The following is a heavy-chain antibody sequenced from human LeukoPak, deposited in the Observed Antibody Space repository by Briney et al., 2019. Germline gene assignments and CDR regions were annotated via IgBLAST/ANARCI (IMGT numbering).Heavy chain of an antibody. J-gene: IGHJ4*02. V-gene: IGHV3-13*04. D-gene: IGHD3-3*01. Sequence: PGGSLRLSCAASGFTFRNYDMHWVRQDTGEGLEWLSAIGTAGDTYYLDSVKGRFTVSRDNAKNSLSLQMNGLRAGDTAVYYCARVNAYYDFWSGHSDYWGQGTLVTVSS. CDR3: ARVNAYYDFWSGHSDY. CDR1: GFTFRNYD. CDR2: IGTAGDT.